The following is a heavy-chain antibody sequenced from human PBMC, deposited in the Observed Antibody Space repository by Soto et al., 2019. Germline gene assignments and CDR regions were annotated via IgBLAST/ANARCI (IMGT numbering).Heavy chain of an antibody. Sequence: EVQLVESGGGLVKPGGSLRLSCAASGFTFSNAWMSWVRQAPGKGLEWVGRIKSKTDGGTTDYAAPVKGRFTISRDDSKNTLYLQMNSLKTEDTAVYYCTTGVFERSTTYFDYWGQGTLVTVSS. D-gene: IGHD2-2*01. CDR3: TTGVFERSTTYFDY. CDR1: GFTFSNAW. CDR2: IKSKTDGGTT. V-gene: IGHV3-15*01. J-gene: IGHJ4*02.